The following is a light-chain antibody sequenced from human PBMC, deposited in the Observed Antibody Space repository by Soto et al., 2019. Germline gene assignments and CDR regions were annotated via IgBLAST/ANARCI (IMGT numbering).Light chain of an antibody. CDR2: KVS. V-gene: IGKV2-30*01. J-gene: IGKJ4*01. CDR1: QSLVYSDGNTY. Sequence: DVVMTQSPLTLPVTLGQPASISCKSSQSLVYSDGNTYLNWFQQRPGQSPRRLIHKVSNRDSGVPDRFSGSWSGADFTLKISRVEAEDVGVYYCMQGSHWPLTIGGGTKVEIK. CDR3: MQGSHWPLT.